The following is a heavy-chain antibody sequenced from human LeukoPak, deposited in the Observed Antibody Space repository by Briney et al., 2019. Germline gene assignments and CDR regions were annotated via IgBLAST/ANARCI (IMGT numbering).Heavy chain of an antibody. CDR3: AKDCMVRGVTSFDY. D-gene: IGHD3-10*01. CDR1: GFTFSNFW. Sequence: PGGSLRLSCAASGFTFSNFWLIWVRQAPGKGLEWVANINQDGREKYYVDSVRGRFTIYRDNSKNSLYLQMNSLRVEDTAVYYCAKDCMVRGVTSFDYWGQGTLVTVSS. CDR2: INQDGREK. V-gene: IGHV3-7*03. J-gene: IGHJ4*02.